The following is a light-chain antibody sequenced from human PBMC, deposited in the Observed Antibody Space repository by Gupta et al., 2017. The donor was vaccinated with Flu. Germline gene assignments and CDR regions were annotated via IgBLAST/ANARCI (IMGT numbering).Light chain of an antibody. CDR3: HQSYSTPWT. CDR2: AAS. J-gene: IGKJ1*01. Sequence: PSSLSASVGDRVTITCRASQSISSYVYWYQQKPGKAPKVLNYAASSLQSWVPSRCSGSGSGTDFTLSIISQQPEYVATYYYHQSYSTPWTFGQWTKVEI. V-gene: IGKV1-39*01. CDR1: QSISSY.